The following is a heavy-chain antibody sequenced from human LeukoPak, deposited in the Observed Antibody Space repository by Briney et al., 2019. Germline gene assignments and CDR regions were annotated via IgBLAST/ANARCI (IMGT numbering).Heavy chain of an antibody. CDR2: IYPGDSDT. Sequence: GESLKISCKGSGYSFTSYWIGWVRQMPGKGLEWMGIIYPGDSDTRYSPSFRGQVTISADKSISTAYLQWSSLKASDTAMYYCARQQENYGYVWGSYRYTSFDYWGQGTLVTVSS. CDR1: GYSFTSYW. J-gene: IGHJ4*02. CDR3: ARQQENYGYVWGSYRYTSFDY. V-gene: IGHV5-51*01. D-gene: IGHD3-16*02.